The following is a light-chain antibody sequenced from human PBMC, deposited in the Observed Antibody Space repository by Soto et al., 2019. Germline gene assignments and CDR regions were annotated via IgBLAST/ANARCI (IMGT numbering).Light chain of an antibody. J-gene: IGLJ2*01. V-gene: IGLV2-14*01. Sequence: QSALTQPASVSGSPGQSITISCTGTSSDVGGYNYVSWYQQHPGKAPKLMIYEVSNRPSGVSNRFSGSKSGNTASLTISGLHAEHEADYYCSSYTSSSTNVVFGGGTKLTVL. CDR2: EVS. CDR1: SSDVGGYNY. CDR3: SSYTSSSTNVV.